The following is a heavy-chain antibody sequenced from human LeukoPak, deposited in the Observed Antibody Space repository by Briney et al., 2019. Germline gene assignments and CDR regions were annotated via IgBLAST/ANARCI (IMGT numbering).Heavy chain of an antibody. D-gene: IGHD1-26*01. J-gene: IGHJ4*02. Sequence: PSETLSLTCTVSGGSISSSSYYWGWIRQPPGKGLEWIGSIYYSGSTYYNPSVKSRVTIFVDTSKNQFSLKLSSVTAADTAVYYCATRGSYFNGFDYWGQGTLVTVSS. V-gene: IGHV4-39*01. CDR1: GGSISSSSYY. CDR2: IYYSGST. CDR3: ATRGSYFNGFDY.